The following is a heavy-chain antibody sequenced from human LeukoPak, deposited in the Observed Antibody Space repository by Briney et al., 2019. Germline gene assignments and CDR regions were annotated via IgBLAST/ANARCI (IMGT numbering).Heavy chain of an antibody. CDR2: INGPGDNT. V-gene: IGHV3-23*01. J-gene: IGHJ4*02. D-gene: IGHD6-25*01. CDR1: GFAFSRYA. Sequence: GGSLRLSCAASGFAFSRYAMKWVRQAPGKGLEWVSTINGPGDNTYYADSVKGRFTISRDNSKNTVYLQMNSLRAGDTAVYYCAREATSSSGWYIDFWGQGTLVTVSS. CDR3: AREATSSSGWYIDF.